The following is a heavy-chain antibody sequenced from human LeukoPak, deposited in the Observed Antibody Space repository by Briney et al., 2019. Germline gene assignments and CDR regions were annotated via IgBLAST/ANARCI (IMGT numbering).Heavy chain of an antibody. CDR3: ARRTGEYSYLLFDP. Sequence: SWGSLTLSCTASGLIVRHNYLSWVRQAPGKGLEWVSVIYSGGSTYYADSLKDRFTISRDNFKNPLYLQMNSLRAEDTAVYFCARRTGEYSYLLFDPWGHGELFTVSS. CDR2: IYSGGST. D-gene: IGHD5-18*01. V-gene: IGHV3-66*01. J-gene: IGHJ5*02. CDR1: GLIVRHNY.